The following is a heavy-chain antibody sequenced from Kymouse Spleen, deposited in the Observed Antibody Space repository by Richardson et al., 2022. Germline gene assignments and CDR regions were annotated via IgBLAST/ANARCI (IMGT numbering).Heavy chain of an antibody. CDR3: AKGLELFDY. Sequence: QVQLVESGGGVVQPGRSLRLSCAASGFTFSSYGMHWVRQAPGKGLEWVAVISYDGSNKYYADSVKGRFTISRDNSKNTLYLQMNSLRAEDTAVYYCAKGLELFDYWGQGTLVTVSS. V-gene: IGHV3-30*18. D-gene: IGHD1-7*01. J-gene: IGHJ4*02. CDR1: GFTFSSYG. CDR2: ISYDGSNK.